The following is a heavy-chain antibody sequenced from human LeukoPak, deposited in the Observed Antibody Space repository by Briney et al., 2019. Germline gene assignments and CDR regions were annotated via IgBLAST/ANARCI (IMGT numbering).Heavy chain of an antibody. CDR1: GGTFSSYA. V-gene: IGHV1-69*04. J-gene: IGHJ4*02. CDR3: ARHSNYYDSGGYYHDY. D-gene: IGHD3-22*01. CDR2: IIPIFGIA. Sequence: SVKVSCKASGGTFSSYAISWVRQAPGQGLEWMGRIIPIFGIANYAQKFQGRVTITADKSTSTAYMELSSLRSEDTAVYYCARHSNYYDSGGYYHDYWGQGTLVTVSS.